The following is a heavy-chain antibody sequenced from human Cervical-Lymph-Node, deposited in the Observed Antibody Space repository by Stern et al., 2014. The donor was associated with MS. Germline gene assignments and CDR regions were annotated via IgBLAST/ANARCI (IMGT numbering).Heavy chain of an antibody. Sequence: VQLVESGGGLVKPGGSLRLSCAASGFTFSDYSVNWVRQAPGKGLEWVSAITNSNYIYYADSVKGRFTISRDHARNSLYLQMNSLRAEDTALYYCARDSLPDIWGQGTMVTVSS. CDR2: ITNSNYI. V-gene: IGHV3-21*01. CDR1: GFTFSDYS. J-gene: IGHJ3*02. CDR3: ARDSLPDI.